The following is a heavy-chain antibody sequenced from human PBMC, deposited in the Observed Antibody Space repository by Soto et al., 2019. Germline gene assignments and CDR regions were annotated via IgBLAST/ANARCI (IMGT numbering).Heavy chain of an antibody. D-gene: IGHD6-19*01. V-gene: IGHV1-46*01. CDR1: GYTFTSYY. CDR3: ARESRIAVAGTGGLGY. J-gene: IGHJ4*02. Sequence: QVQLVQSGAEVKKPGASVKVSCKASGYTFTSYYMHWVRQAPGQGLEWMGIINPSGGSTSYAQKFQGRVTMTRDTSKSTVYMELSSLRSEDTAVYYCARESRIAVAGTGGLGYWGQGTLVTVSS. CDR2: INPSGGST.